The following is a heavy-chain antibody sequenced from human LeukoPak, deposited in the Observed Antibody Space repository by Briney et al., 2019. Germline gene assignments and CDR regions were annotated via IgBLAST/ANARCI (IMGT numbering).Heavy chain of an antibody. CDR2: ISYDGSNK. CDR3: AKESWQQLLDFDY. CDR1: GFTFSSYG. V-gene: IGHV3-30*18. Sequence: GGSLRLSRAASGFTFSSYGMHWVRQAPGKGLEWVAVISYDGSNKYYADSVKGRFTISRDNSKNTLYLQMNSLRAEDTAVYYCAKESWQQLLDFDYWGQGTLVTVSS. D-gene: IGHD6-13*01. J-gene: IGHJ4*02.